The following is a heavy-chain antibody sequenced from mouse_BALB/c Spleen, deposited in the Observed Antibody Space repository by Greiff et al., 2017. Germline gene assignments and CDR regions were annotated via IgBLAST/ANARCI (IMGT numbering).Heavy chain of an antibody. V-gene: IGHV1-20*02. CDR1: GYSFTGYF. CDR3: ARDYGNY. Sequence: EVKLQESGPELVKPGASVKISCKASGYSFTGYFMNWVMQSHGKSLEWIGRINPYNGDTFYNQKFKGKATLTVDKSSSTAHMELRSLASEDSAVYYCARDYGNYWGQGTTLTVSS. J-gene: IGHJ2*01. CDR2: INPYNGDT. D-gene: IGHD1-1*01.